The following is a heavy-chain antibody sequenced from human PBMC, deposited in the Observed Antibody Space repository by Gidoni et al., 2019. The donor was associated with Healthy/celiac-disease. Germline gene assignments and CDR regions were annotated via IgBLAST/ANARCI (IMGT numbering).Heavy chain of an antibody. CDR3: ARVVGSGSYYKVPIFDP. V-gene: IGHV3-20*01. CDR2: INWNGGST. J-gene: IGHJ5*02. Sequence: EVQLVASGGGVVRPGGSLRLSCAASGFTFAAYGMSWVRQAPGKGLEWVSGINWNGGSTGYADSVKGRFTISRDNAKKSLYLQMNSLRAEDTALYHCARVVGSGSYYKVPIFDPWGQGTLVTVSS. D-gene: IGHD3-10*01. CDR1: GFTFAAYG.